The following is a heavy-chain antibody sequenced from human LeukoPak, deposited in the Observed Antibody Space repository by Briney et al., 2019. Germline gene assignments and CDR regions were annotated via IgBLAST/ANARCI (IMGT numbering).Heavy chain of an antibody. CDR2: IYSGGST. CDR1: GFTVSSNY. CDR3: ARDGEYSYFDY. Sequence: GGSLRLSCAASGFTVSSNYMSWVRQAPGKGLEWVSVIYSGGSTYYADSVKGRFTISRDNSKNTLYLQMNSLRAEDTAVYYCARDGEYSYFDYWGQGTLVTVSS. J-gene: IGHJ4*02. D-gene: IGHD5-18*01. V-gene: IGHV3-66*01.